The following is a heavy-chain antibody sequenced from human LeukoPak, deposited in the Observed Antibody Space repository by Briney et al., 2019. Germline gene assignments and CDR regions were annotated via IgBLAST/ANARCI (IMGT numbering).Heavy chain of an antibody. CDR1: GFTFSSFW. J-gene: IGHJ4*02. V-gene: IGHV3-7*04. D-gene: IGHD5-18*01. CDR3: ARDRIQLWSHDY. CDR2: IKQDESAK. Sequence: GGSLRLSCAASGFTFSSFWMTWVRQAPGKGLEWVANIKQDESAKYYVDSVKGRFTISRDNAKNSLYLQMNGLRAEDTAVYYCARDRIQLWSHDYWGQGTLVTVSS.